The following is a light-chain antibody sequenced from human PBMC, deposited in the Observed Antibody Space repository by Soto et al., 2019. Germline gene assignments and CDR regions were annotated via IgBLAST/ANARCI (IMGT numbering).Light chain of an antibody. J-gene: IGLJ2*01. CDR2: EDN. V-gene: IGLV6-57*04. CDR3: QSYDSSAWV. Sequence: NFMLTQPHSVSESPGKTVTISCTRSSGSIASNYVQWYQQRPGSAPTTAIYEDNQRPSGVPDRFSGSIDSSSNSASLTISGLKTEDEADYYCQSYDSSAWVFGGGTKVTVL. CDR1: SGSIASNY.